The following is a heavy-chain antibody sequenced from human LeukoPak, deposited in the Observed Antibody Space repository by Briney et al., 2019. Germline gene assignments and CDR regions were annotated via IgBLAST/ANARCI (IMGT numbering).Heavy chain of an antibody. D-gene: IGHD6-13*01. CDR1: GYTFSTYS. Sequence: GASAKVSCKASGYTFSTYSITWVRQAPGQGLEWMGWISGYSGNTNYAQNLQGRVTMTADTSTGTAYMELKSLRSDDTAVYYCARGPPGQLASFYYHYYMDVWGKGTTVTVSS. CDR3: ARGPPGQLASFYYHYYMDV. J-gene: IGHJ6*03. V-gene: IGHV1-18*01. CDR2: ISGYSGNT.